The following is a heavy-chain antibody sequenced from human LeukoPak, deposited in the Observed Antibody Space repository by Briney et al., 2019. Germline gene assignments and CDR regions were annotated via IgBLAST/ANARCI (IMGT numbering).Heavy chain of an antibody. CDR3: ARRPITMIVPSWYFDL. CDR2: INHSGST. J-gene: IGHJ2*01. Sequence: SETLSLTCAVYGGSFSGYYWSWIRQPPGKGLEWIGEINHSGSTNYNPSLKSRVTISVDTSKNQFSLKLSSVTAADTAVYYCARRPITMIVPSWYFDLWGRGTLVTVSS. V-gene: IGHV4-34*01. CDR1: GGSFSGYY. D-gene: IGHD3-22*01.